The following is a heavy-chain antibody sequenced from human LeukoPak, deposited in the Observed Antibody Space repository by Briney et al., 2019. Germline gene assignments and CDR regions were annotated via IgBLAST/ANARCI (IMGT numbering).Heavy chain of an antibody. CDR1: GGTFSSYA. CDR2: IIPILGIA. J-gene: IGHJ3*02. Sequence: SVKVSCKASGGTFSSYAISWVRQAPGQGLEWMGRIIPILGIANYAQKFQGRVTITADKSTSTAYMELSSLRSEDTAVYYCAPHGDNSPDDAFDIWGQGTMVTVSS. V-gene: IGHV1-69*04. D-gene: IGHD4-23*01. CDR3: APHGDNSPDDAFDI.